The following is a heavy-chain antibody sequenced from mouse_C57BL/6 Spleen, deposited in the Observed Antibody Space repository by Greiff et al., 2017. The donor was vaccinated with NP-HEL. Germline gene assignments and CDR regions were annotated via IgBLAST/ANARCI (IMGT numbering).Heavy chain of an antibody. CDR1: GYAFSSSW. CDR2: IYPGAGDT. D-gene: IGHD1-1*01. CDR3: EREGDYYYGSSYGYCEV. V-gene: IGHV1-82*01. J-gene: IGHJ1*03. Sequence: LVESGPELVKPGASVKISCKASGYAFSSSWMNWVKQRPGKGLEWIGRIYPGAGDTNYNGKFKGKATLTAAQSSRTAYMQLRRLTSEHSPLFCCEREGDYYYGSSYGYCEVWGTGTTVNVSS.